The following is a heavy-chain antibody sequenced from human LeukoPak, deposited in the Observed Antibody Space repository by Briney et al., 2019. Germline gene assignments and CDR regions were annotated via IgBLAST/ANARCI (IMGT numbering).Heavy chain of an antibody. CDR1: GYTFTGYY. J-gene: IGHJ4*02. Sequence: ASVKVSCKASGYTFTGYYMHWVRQAPGQGLEWMGWINPNSGGTNYAQKFQGWVTMTRDTSISTAYMELSRLRSDDMAVYYCARAEGVDYGDYTIHFDYWGQGTLVTVSS. CDR3: ARAEGVDYGDYTIHFDY. CDR2: INPNSGGT. D-gene: IGHD4-17*01. V-gene: IGHV1-2*04.